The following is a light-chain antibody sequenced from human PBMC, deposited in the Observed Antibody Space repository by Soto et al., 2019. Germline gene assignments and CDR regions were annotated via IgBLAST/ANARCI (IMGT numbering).Light chain of an antibody. CDR1: QTISSW. CDR2: DAS. J-gene: IGKJ1*01. CDR3: QQSFSSPTWT. V-gene: IGKV1-5*01. Sequence: DIQMTQSPSTLSGSVGDRVTITCRASQTISSWLAWYQQKPGKAPKLLIYDASSLESGVPSRFSGSGSGTDFTLTISSLQPEDFATYVCQQSFSSPTWTFGQGTKVDIK.